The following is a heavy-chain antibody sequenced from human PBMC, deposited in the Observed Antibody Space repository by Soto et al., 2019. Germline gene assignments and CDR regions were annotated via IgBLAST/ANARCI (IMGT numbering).Heavy chain of an antibody. CDR3: AKQRPKHRHYYYYYMDV. J-gene: IGHJ6*03. Sequence: GGSLRLSCAASGFTFSSYSMNWVRQAPGKGLEWVSAISGSGGSTYYADSVKGRFTISRDNSKNTLYLQMNSLRAEDTAVYYCAKQRPKHRHYYYYYMDVWGKGTTVTVSS. D-gene: IGHD2-21*01. V-gene: IGHV3-23*01. CDR2: ISGSGGST. CDR1: GFTFSSYS.